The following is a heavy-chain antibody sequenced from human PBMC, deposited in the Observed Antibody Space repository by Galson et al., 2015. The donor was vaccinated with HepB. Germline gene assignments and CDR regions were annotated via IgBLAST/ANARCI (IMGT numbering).Heavy chain of an antibody. J-gene: IGHJ6*03. CDR1: GYTFTSYY. Sequence: SVKVSCKASGYTFTSYYMHWVRQAPGQGLEWMGIINPSGGSTSYAQKFQGRVTMTRDTSTSTVYMELSSLRSEDTAVYYCATDCSGGSCYSGGNSDYYYYYYMDVWGKGTTVTVSS. D-gene: IGHD2-15*01. CDR3: ATDCSGGSCYSGGNSDYYYYYYMDV. V-gene: IGHV1-46*03. CDR2: INPSGGST.